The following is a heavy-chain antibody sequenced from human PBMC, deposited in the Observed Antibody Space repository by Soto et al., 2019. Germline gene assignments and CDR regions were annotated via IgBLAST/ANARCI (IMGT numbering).Heavy chain of an antibody. J-gene: IGHJ6*02. D-gene: IGHD6-19*01. V-gene: IGHV3-33*01. CDR2: IWYDGSNK. Sequence: QVQLVESGGGVVQPGRSLRLSCAASGFTFSSYGMHWVRQAPGKGLEWVAVIWYDGSNKYYADSVKGRFTISRDNSKNTLYMQMNSLRAEDTAVYYCARGGSGGWYGGYYYYGMDVWGQGTTVTVSS. CDR3: ARGGSGGWYGGYYYYGMDV. CDR1: GFTFSSYG.